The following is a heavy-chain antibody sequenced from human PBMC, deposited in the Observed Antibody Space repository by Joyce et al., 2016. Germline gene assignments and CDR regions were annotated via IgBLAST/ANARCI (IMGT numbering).Heavy chain of an antibody. CDR1: GYSFTSHW. Sequence: EVQLVQSGAEVTQPGESLRISCKGYGYSFTSHWISGVRQMPGKGLEWMGRIDPRGSYTDYSPSFEGHVTIAVDKTISAADLQWSSLRASDTAIYYGARHVTDWFDPWGQGTLVTVSS. V-gene: IGHV5-10-1*03. D-gene: IGHD3-10*02. CDR2: IDPRGSYT. J-gene: IGHJ5*02. CDR3: ARHVTDWFDP.